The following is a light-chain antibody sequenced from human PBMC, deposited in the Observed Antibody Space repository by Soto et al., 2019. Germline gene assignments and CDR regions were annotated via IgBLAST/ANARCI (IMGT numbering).Light chain of an antibody. CDR1: QDIGSH. V-gene: IGKV1D-16*01. J-gene: IGKJ5*01. Sequence: DIQMTQSPSSLSASVGDRVTITCRASQDIGSHLAWYQQKPEKAPKSLIYFASTLQSGVPSRFSASGSGTDFTLTISSLQPEDFAVYYCQQYGSSPPITFGQGTRLEI. CDR2: FAS. CDR3: QQYGSSPPIT.